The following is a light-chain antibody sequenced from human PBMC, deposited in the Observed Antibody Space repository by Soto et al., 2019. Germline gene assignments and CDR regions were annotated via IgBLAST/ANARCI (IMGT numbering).Light chain of an antibody. CDR3: QQRSNWPSIT. V-gene: IGKV3D-20*02. CDR1: QSFNSIY. CDR2: GAS. Sequence: EIVLTQSPGTLSLSPGERATLSCRASQSFNSIYLAWYQQKPGQAPRLLIYGASSRATGIPARFSGSGSGTDFTLTISSLEPEDFAVYYCQQRSNWPSITFGQGTRLEIK. J-gene: IGKJ5*01.